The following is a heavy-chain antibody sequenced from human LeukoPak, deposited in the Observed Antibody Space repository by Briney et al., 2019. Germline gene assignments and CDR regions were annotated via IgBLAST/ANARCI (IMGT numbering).Heavy chain of an antibody. CDR1: GYSISSGYY. Sequence: RPSETLSLTCTVSGYSISSGYYWGWIRQPPGKGLEWIGSIYHSGSTYYNPSLKSRVTISVDTSKNHFSLKLSSVTAADTAVYYCARDPERQNYGSSGFDYWGQGTLVTVSS. CDR3: ARDPERQNYGSSGFDY. CDR2: IYHSGST. V-gene: IGHV4-38-2*02. J-gene: IGHJ4*02. D-gene: IGHD3-22*01.